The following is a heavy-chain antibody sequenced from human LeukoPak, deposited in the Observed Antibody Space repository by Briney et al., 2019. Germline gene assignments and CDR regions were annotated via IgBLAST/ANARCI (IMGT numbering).Heavy chain of an antibody. D-gene: IGHD3-22*01. CDR1: GYTFTSYD. Sequence: ASVTVSCKASGYTFTSYDINWVRQATGQGLEWMGWMNPNSGNTGYAQKFQGRITVTRNTSISTAYMELSSLRSEDTAVYYCARGRNAQVVVVITTVVFDYWGQGTLVTVSS. J-gene: IGHJ4*02. CDR2: MNPNSGNT. CDR3: ARGRNAQVVVVITTVVFDY. V-gene: IGHV1-8*01.